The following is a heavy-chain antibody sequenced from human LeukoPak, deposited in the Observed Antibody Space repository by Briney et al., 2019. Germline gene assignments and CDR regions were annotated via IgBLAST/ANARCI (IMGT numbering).Heavy chain of an antibody. D-gene: IGHD4-17*01. CDR2: ISDSGGST. J-gene: IGHJ5*02. CDR3: AKEGGYGDYLP. V-gene: IGHV3-23*01. CDR1: GFTFSSYA. Sequence: GGSLRLSCAASGFTFSSYAMGWVRQAPGKGLEWVSSISDSGGSTYYADSVKGRFTISRDNSKNTLYLQMNNLRAEDTALYYCAKEGGYGDYLPWGQGTLVTVSS.